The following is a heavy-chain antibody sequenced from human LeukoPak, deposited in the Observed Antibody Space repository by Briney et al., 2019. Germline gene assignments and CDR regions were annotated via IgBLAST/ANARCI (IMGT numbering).Heavy chain of an antibody. CDR1: GFTFSTYA. J-gene: IGHJ4*02. CDR2: ISGNGGGT. D-gene: IGHD3-3*01. CDR3: AKVATIWSGYYRPNYFDY. V-gene: IGHV3-23*01. Sequence: PGGSLRLSCAASGFTFSTYAMSWVRQAPGKGLEWVSAISGNGGGTYYADSVKGRFTISRDNSKNTLYLQMNSLRAEDTAAYYCAKVATIWSGYYRPNYFDYWGQGTLVTVSS.